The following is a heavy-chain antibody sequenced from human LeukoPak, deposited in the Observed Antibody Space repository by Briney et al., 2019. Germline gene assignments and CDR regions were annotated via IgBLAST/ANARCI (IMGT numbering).Heavy chain of an antibody. CDR3: ATALAVAEIDY. D-gene: IGHD6-19*01. V-gene: IGHV4-34*01. CDR2: INHSGGT. CDR1: GGSFSGYY. Sequence: SETLSLTCAVYGGSFSGYYWSWIRQPPGKGLEWIGEINHSGGTNYNPSLKSRVTISVDTSKNQFSLKLSSVTAADTAVYYCATALAVAEIDYWGQGTLVTVSS. J-gene: IGHJ4*02.